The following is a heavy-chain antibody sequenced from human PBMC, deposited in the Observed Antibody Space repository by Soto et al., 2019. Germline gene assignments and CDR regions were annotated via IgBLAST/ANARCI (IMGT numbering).Heavy chain of an antibody. D-gene: IGHD6-13*01. V-gene: IGHV3-21*01. J-gene: IGHJ3*02. Sequence: GGSLRLSCAASGFTFSSYSMNWVRQAPGKGLEWVSSISSSSSYIYYADSVKGRFTISRDNAKNSLYLQMNSLRAEDTAVYYCARSLREGAAAGTTFDIWGQGTMVTVSS. CDR3: ARSLREGAAAGTTFDI. CDR2: ISSSSSYI. CDR1: GFTFSSYS.